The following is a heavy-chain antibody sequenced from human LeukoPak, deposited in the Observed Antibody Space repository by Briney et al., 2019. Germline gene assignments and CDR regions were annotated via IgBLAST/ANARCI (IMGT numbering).Heavy chain of an antibody. CDR1: GYTFTGYY. J-gene: IGHJ4*02. V-gene: IGHV1-2*02. CDR2: INPNSGGT. Sequence: ASVKVSCKASGYTFTGYYMHWVRQAPGQGLEWMGWINPNSGGTNYAQKFQGRVTMTRDTSISTAYMELSRPRSDDTAVYYCAREGIAVAGTSPAFDYWGQGTLVTVSS. CDR3: AREGIAVAGTSPAFDY. D-gene: IGHD6-19*01.